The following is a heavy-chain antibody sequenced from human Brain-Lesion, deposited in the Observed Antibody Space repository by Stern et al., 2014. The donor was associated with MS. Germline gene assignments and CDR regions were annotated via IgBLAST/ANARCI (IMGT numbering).Heavy chain of an antibody. CDR3: ARDITGSSAYFAY. J-gene: IGHJ4*02. V-gene: IGHV3-9*01. D-gene: IGHD1-14*01. CDR1: GFPFDDYA. CDR2: ISWNSGTI. Sequence: MQLVQSGGDLVQPGRSLRLSCAAFGFPFDDYAMHWVRQAPGKGLEWVAGISWNSGTIGYADSVKGRFTTSRDNAYSSLYLQMNSLRPEDTALYYCARDITGSSAYFAYWGQGTLVTVSS.